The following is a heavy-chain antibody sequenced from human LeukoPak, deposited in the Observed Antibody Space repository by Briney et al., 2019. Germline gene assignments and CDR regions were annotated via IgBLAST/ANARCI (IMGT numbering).Heavy chain of an antibody. Sequence: PGGSLRLSCAASGFTFSSYAMSWVRQAPGKGLEWVSGISGSGGSTYYADSVKGRFTISRDNAKNTLYLQMNSLRAEDTAVYYCARVGGYYFDYWGQGTLVTVSS. J-gene: IGHJ4*02. D-gene: IGHD3-3*01. CDR1: GFTFSSYA. CDR2: ISGSGGST. V-gene: IGHV3-23*01. CDR3: ARVGGYYFDY.